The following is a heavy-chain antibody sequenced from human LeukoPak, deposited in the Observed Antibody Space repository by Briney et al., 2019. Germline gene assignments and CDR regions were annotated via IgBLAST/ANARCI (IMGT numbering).Heavy chain of an antibody. D-gene: IGHD3-22*01. CDR3: AKDSVYYYDSSAPDNAFDI. Sequence: PGGSLRLSCAASGFTFSSYGMHWVRQAPGEGLEWVAFIRYDGSNKYYADSVKGRFTISRDNSKNTLYLQMNSLRAEDTAVYYCAKDSVYYYDSSAPDNAFDIWGQGTMVTVSS. J-gene: IGHJ3*02. CDR1: GFTFSSYG. CDR2: IRYDGSNK. V-gene: IGHV3-30*02.